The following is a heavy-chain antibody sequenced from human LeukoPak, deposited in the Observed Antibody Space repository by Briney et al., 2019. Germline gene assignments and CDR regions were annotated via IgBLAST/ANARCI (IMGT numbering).Heavy chain of an antibody. CDR3: ARDATDKYDTASRIHLDS. V-gene: IGHV3-7*01. J-gene: IGHJ4*02. Sequence: GGSLRLSCAASGFTFNNYWMTWVRQAPGKGLEWVANIKQNGRQKSYVDSVRGRFTISRDNDKNSAYLKMNSRRAEDTAVYYCARDATDKYDTASRIHLDSWGQGNLVTVSS. CDR1: GFTFNNYW. CDR2: IKQNGRQK. D-gene: IGHD2-15*01.